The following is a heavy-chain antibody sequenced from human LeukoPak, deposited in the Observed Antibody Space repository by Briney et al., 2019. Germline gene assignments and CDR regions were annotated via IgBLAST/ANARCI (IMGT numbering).Heavy chain of an antibody. CDR2: INNDGSGT. Sequence: PGRSLRLSCAASGFTFSNYWMHWVRQAPRKGLVWVSRINNDGSGTSYADSVKGRFTISRDNAKNTLYLQMNSLSAEDTAVYYCTRRAQGGNYYGAGFDPWGQGTLVTVSS. J-gene: IGHJ5*02. CDR3: TRRAQGGNYYGAGFDP. D-gene: IGHD1-26*01. CDR1: GFTFSNYW. V-gene: IGHV3-74*01.